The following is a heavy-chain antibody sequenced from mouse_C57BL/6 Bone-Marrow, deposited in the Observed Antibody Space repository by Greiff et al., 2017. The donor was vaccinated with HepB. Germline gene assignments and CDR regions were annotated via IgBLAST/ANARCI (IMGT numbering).Heavy chain of an antibody. V-gene: IGHV5-12*01. CDR3: ARHTLYYYGSSYGYFDV. Sequence: EVHLVESGGGLVQPGGSLKLSCAASGFTFSDYYMYWVRQTPEKRLEWVAYISNGGGSTYYPDTVKGRFTISRDNAKNTLYLQMSRLKSEDTAMYYCARHTLYYYGSSYGYFDVWGTGTTVTVSS. CDR1: GFTFSDYY. J-gene: IGHJ1*03. D-gene: IGHD1-1*01. CDR2: ISNGGGST.